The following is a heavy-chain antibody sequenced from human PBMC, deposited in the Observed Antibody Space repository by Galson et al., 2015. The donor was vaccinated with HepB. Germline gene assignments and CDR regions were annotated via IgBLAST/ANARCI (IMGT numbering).Heavy chain of an antibody. CDR1: GYTFSTYS. J-gene: IGHJ5*02. Sequence: SVKVSCKASGYTFSTYSITWVRQAPGQGLEWMGWISPYNRDTNYTRKFQGRVTMTTDTFTSTAYMELRSLRSDDTAVYYCARGALVAVVAATQNNWFDPWGQGTLVTVSS. CDR3: ARGALVAVVAATQNNWFDP. D-gene: IGHD2-15*01. V-gene: IGHV1-18*01. CDR2: ISPYNRDT.